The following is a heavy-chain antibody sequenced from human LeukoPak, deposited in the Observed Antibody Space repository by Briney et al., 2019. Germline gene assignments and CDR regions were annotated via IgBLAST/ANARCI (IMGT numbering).Heavy chain of an antibody. V-gene: IGHV3-74*01. Sequence: QSGGSLRLSCAASGFTFSSYWMHWVRQAPGKGLVWVSRIYSDGSRTDYADSVEGRFTISRDNGKNTLYLQMNSLTAEDTAVYYCTRDFDYYDNYWGQGTLVTVSS. CDR2: IYSDGSRT. D-gene: IGHD3-22*01. CDR1: GFTFSSYW. J-gene: IGHJ4*02. CDR3: TRDFDYYDNY.